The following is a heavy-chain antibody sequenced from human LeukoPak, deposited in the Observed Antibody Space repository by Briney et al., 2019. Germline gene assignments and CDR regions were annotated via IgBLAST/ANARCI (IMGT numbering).Heavy chain of an antibody. CDR3: ARDLDNGGSSIWYFDL. CDR1: DGSISSFY. CDR2: IYYRGNT. D-gene: IGHD4-23*01. V-gene: IGHV4-59*01. J-gene: IGHJ2*01. Sequence: SETLSLTCTVSDGSISSFYWSWIRQPPGKGLEWLGYIYYRGNTQYNPSLKSRVTISVDTYKNQFSLRLTSVTAADTAVYYCARDLDNGGSSIWYFDLWGRGTLVTVSS.